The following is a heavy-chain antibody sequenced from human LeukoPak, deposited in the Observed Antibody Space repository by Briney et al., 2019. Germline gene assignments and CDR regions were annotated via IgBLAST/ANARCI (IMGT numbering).Heavy chain of an antibody. J-gene: IGHJ4*02. CDR1: GYTFTGYY. CDR3: ARDRYHYDSSGSSQIDY. V-gene: IGHV1-2*02. CDR2: INPNSGGT. D-gene: IGHD3-22*01. Sequence: ATVKVSCKASGYTFTGYYMHWVRQAPGQGLEWMGWINPNSGGTNYAQKFQGRVTMTRDTSISTAYMELSRLRSDDTAVYYCARDRYHYDSSGSSQIDYWGQGTLFTVSS.